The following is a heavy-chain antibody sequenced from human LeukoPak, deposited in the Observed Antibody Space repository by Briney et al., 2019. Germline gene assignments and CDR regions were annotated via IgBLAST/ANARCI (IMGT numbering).Heavy chain of an antibody. Sequence: GGSLRLSCAASGFTFSSCAMSWVRQAPGKGLEWVSSISGSGGSSAYADSVKGRFTISRDSSKNTLYLQMNSLRAEDTAVHYCAKGGAYDLLTGSDFDHWGQGTLVTVSS. V-gene: IGHV3-23*01. CDR2: ISGSGGSS. J-gene: IGHJ4*02. D-gene: IGHD3-9*01. CDR1: GFTFSSCA. CDR3: AKGGAYDLLTGSDFDH.